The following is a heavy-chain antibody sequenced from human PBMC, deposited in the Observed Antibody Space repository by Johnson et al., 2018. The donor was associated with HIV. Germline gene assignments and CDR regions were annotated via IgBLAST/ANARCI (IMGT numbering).Heavy chain of an antibody. CDR1: GFTFSSYA. V-gene: IGHV3-23*04. CDR2: ISGSGGST. Sequence: VQLVESGGGLVQPGGSLRLSCAASGFTFSSYAMSWVRQAPGKGLEWVSAISGSGGSTYYADSVKGRFTISRDHSKNTLYLQMNSLRAEDTAVYHCAKDRTHPYYYGSGDPFDAFDIWGQGTMVTVSS. CDR3: AKDRTHPYYYGSGDPFDAFDI. D-gene: IGHD3-10*01. J-gene: IGHJ3*02.